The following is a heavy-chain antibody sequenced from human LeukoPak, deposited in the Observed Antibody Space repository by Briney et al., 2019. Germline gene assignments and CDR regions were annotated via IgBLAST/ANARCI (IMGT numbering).Heavy chain of an antibody. CDR3: ARGVYYDSSGYYYLNWCDP. D-gene: IGHD3-22*01. CDR2: ISAYNGNT. J-gene: IGHJ5*02. Sequence: ASVKVSCKASGYTFTSNGISWERQGPGQGLEWRGWISAYNGNTNYAQKFQGRVTMTRNTSISTAYMELRSLRSEDTAVYYCARGVYYDSSGYYYLNWCDPWGQGTLGTVSS. CDR1: GYTFTSNG. V-gene: IGHV1-18*01.